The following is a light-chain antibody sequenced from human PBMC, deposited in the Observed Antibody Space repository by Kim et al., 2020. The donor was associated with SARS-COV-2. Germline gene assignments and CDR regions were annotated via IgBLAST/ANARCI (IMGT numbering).Light chain of an antibody. J-gene: IGLJ3*02. CDR2: EVT. CDR3: NSYAGNNNFV. Sequence: GQSGSFACTGPSGDIGGFSYVAWYQQHPGKAPKLIIYEVTKRPLGVPARFSASKSGNTATLIVSDLQPDDEADYYCNSYAGNNNFVFGGGTQLTVL. V-gene: IGLV2-8*01. CDR1: SGDIGGFSY.